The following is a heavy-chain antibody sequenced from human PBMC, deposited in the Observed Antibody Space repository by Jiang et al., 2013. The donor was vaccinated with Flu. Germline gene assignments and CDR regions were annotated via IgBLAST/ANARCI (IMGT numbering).Heavy chain of an antibody. CDR1: GDSVSSNSAA. J-gene: IGHJ4*02. CDR3: ARGGDSSGWYGETEYYFDY. Sequence: QTLSLTCAISGDSVSSNSAAWNWIRQSPSRGLEWLGRTYYRSKWYNDYAVSVKSRITINPDTSKNQFSLQLNSVTPEDTAVYYCARGGDSSGWYGETEYYFDYWGQGTLVTVSS. V-gene: IGHV6-1*01. CDR2: TYYRSKWYN. D-gene: IGHD6-19*01.